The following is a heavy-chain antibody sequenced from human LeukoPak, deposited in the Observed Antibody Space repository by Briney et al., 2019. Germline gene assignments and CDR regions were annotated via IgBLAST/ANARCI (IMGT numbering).Heavy chain of an antibody. J-gene: IGHJ6*03. D-gene: IGHD1-26*01. CDR2: ISPSGGST. Sequence: GASVKVSCKAFGYTFTSNYMHWVRQAPGQGPEWMGVISPSGGSTTYAQKFQGRVTLTRDMSTSTDYLELSSLRSDDTAVYYCARVWWRVGATNYYYYYMDVWGKGTTVTVSS. CDR3: ARVWWRVGATNYYYYYMDV. CDR1: GYTFTSNY. V-gene: IGHV1-46*01.